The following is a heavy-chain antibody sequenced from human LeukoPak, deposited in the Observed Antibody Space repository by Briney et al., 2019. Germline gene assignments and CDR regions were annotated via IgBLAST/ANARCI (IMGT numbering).Heavy chain of an antibody. CDR3: ARYYDYVWGSYRYSYYFDY. CDR1: GYTFTSYG. Sequence: ASVKVSCKASGYTFTSYGISWVRQAPGQGLEWMGWISAYNGNTNYAQKLQGRVTMTSDTSTSTDYMGLRRLRSDDTAVYYCARYYDYVWGSYRYSYYFDYWGQGTLVTVSS. D-gene: IGHD3-16*02. J-gene: IGHJ4*02. CDR2: ISAYNGNT. V-gene: IGHV1-18*01.